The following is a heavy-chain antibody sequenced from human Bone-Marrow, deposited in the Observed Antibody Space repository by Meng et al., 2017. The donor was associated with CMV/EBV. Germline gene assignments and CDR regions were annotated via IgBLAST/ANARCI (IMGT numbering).Heavy chain of an antibody. CDR2: IKSKTDGGTT. D-gene: IGHD5/OR15-5a*01. CDR3: TTDPRKDIVSP. CDR1: GFTFSSYA. J-gene: IGHJ5*02. V-gene: IGHV3-15*01. Sequence: GESLKISCAASGFTFSSYAMSWVRQAPGKGLEWVGRIKSKTDGGTTDYAAPVKGRFSISRDDSKNTLYLQMNSLKAEDTAVYYCTTDPRKDIVSPWGQGTLVTVSS.